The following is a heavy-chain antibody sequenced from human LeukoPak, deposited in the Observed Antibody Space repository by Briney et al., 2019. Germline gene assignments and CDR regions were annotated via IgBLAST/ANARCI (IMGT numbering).Heavy chain of an antibody. CDR1: GYTFTGYY. CDR3: ARESNVSDNWNDGGWFDP. Sequence: ASVKVSCKASGYTFTGYYMHWVRQAPGQGLEWMGWINPNSGGTNYAQKFQGRVTMTRDTSISTAYMELSRLRSDDTAVYYCARESNVSDNWNDGGWFDPWGQGTLVTVSS. V-gene: IGHV1-2*02. CDR2: INPNSGGT. D-gene: IGHD1-1*01. J-gene: IGHJ5*02.